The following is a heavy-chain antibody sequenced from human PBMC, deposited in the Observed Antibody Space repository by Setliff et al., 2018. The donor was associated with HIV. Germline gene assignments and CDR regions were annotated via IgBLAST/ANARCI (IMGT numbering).Heavy chain of an antibody. J-gene: IGHJ3*02. Sequence: SETLSLTCTVSGDSVSSGSYYWSWIRQPPGKELEWIASIYYTGNIYYNPSLKSRVTISMDTSKNQFSLKLKSVTAADTAVYYCARDRIEVIAETPHDVFDIWGRGTMVTVSS. CDR2: IYYTGNI. CDR3: ARDRIEVIAETPHDVFDI. CDR1: GDSVSSGSYY. D-gene: IGHD6-13*01. V-gene: IGHV4-39*07.